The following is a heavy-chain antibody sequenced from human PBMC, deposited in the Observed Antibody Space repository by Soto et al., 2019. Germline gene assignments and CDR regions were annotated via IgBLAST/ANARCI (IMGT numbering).Heavy chain of an antibody. CDR3: ARAPPPAHRGWYYYYYYMDV. CDR1: GFTFSSYS. Sequence: GGSLRLSCAASGFTFSSYSMNWVRQAPGKGLEWVSSISSSSSYIYYADSVKGRFTISRDNAKNSLYLQMNSLRAEDTAVYYCARAPPPAHRGWYYYYYYMDVWGKGTTVTVSS. CDR2: ISSSSSYI. D-gene: IGHD6-19*01. V-gene: IGHV3-21*01. J-gene: IGHJ6*03.